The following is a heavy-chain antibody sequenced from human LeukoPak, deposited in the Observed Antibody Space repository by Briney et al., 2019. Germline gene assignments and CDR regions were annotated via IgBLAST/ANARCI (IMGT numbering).Heavy chain of an antibody. CDR3: IRYGYNLLEYSQH. J-gene: IGHJ1*01. CDR1: GFTLNNAW. V-gene: IGHV3-15*01. CDR2: IKRETDGGTI. D-gene: IGHD5-24*01. Sequence: GGSLRLSCAASGFTLNNAWMSWVRQAPGKGLEWLGRIKRETDGGTIDYAAPVKGRFTISRDDSRNTLYLQMDSLKTEDTAMYYCIRYGYNLLEYSQHWGQGTLVTVSS.